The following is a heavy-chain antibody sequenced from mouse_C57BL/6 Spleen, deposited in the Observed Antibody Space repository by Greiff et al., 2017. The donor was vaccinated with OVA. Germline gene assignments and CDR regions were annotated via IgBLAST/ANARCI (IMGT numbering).Heavy chain of an antibody. J-gene: IGHJ4*01. CDR3: ARGIYYDYDSVYAMDY. CDR2: IYPGGGYT. D-gene: IGHD2-4*01. Sequence: VQLQQSGAELVRPGTSVKMSCKASGYTFTNYWIGWAKQRPGHGLEWIGDIYPGGGYTNYNEKFKGKATLTADKSSNTAYMQFSSLTSEDSAIYYCARGIYYDYDSVYAMDYWGQGTSVTVSS. CDR1: GYTFTNYW. V-gene: IGHV1-63*01.